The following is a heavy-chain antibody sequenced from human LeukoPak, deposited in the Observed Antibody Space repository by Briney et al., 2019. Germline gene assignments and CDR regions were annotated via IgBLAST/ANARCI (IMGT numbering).Heavy chain of an antibody. J-gene: IGHJ5*02. CDR3: ARGWKSCSSTSCYRAFDP. D-gene: IGHD2-2*02. CDR2: IYYSGST. V-gene: IGHV4-31*03. CDR1: GGSISSGGYY. Sequence: SETLSLTCTVSGGSISSGGYYWSWLRQHPGKGLEWLGYIYYSGSTYYNPSLKSRVTISVDTSKNQFSLKLSSVTAADTAVYYCARGWKSCSSTSCYRAFDPWGQGTLVTVSS.